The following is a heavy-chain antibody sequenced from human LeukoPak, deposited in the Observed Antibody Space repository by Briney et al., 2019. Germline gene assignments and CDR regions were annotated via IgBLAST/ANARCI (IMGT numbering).Heavy chain of an antibody. CDR1: GYTFTSYC. D-gene: IGHD6-19*01. CDR2: INPSGGST. CDR3: TCIAVAGLPDAFDI. V-gene: IGHV1-46*03. J-gene: IGHJ3*02. Sequence: GASVKVSCKASGYTFTSYCMHWVRQAPGQGLEWMGIINPSGGSTSYAQKFQGRVTMTRDTSTSTVYMELSSLRSEDTAVYYCTCIAVAGLPDAFDIWGQGTMVTVSS.